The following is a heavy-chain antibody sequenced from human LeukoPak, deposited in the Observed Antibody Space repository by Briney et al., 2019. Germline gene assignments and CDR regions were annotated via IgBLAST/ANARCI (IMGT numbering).Heavy chain of an antibody. CDR3: ARGRGINDFWSGYSDAFDI. CDR1: GFTFSSYA. D-gene: IGHD3-3*01. J-gene: IGHJ3*02. CDR2: ISGSGGRT. Sequence: GGSLRHSCAASGFTFSSYAMSWVRQAPGKGLEWVSAISGSGGRTSYADSVKGRFTISRDNSKNTLYLQMNSLRAEDTAVYYCARGRGINDFWSGYSDAFDIWGQGTMVTVSS. V-gene: IGHV3-23*01.